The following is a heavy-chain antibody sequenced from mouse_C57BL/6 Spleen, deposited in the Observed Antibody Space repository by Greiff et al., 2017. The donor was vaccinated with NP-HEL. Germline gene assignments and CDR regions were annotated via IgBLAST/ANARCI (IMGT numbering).Heavy chain of an antibody. CDR3: TRAENDSLFAY. CDR2: ISSGGDYI. V-gene: IGHV5-9-1*02. J-gene: IGHJ3*01. Sequence: DVHLVESGEGLVKPGGSLKLSCAASGFTFSSYAMSWVRQTPEKRLEWVAYISSGGDYIYYADTVKGRFTISRDNARNTLYLQMSSLKSEDTAMYYCTRAENDSLFAYWGQGTLVTVSA. CDR1: GFTFSSYA. D-gene: IGHD2-4*01.